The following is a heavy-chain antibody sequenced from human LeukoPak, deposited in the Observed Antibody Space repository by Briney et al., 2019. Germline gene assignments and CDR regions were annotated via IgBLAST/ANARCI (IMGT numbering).Heavy chain of an antibody. V-gene: IGHV3-23*01. J-gene: IGHJ4*02. D-gene: IGHD2-15*01. CDR1: GFTFSSYS. CDR2: ISGSGGST. CDR3: AKEIVVVVAATPPSY. Sequence: PGGSLRLSCAASGFTFSSYSMNWVRQAPGKGLEWVSAISGSGGSTYYADSVKGRFTIFRDNSKNTLYLQMNSLRAEGTAVYYCAKEIVVVVAATPPSYWGQGTLVTVSS.